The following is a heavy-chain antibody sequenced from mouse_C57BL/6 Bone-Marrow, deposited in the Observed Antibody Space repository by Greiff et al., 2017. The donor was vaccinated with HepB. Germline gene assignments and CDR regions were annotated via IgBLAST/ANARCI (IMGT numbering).Heavy chain of an antibody. CDR3: ARENYYGSSYRYFDV. D-gene: IGHD1-1*01. CDR1: GYTFTSYG. CDR2: IYPRSGNT. Sequence: VQLQQSGAELARPGASVKLSCKASGYTFTSYGISWVKQRTGQGLEWIGEIYPRSGNTYYNEKFKGKATLTADKSSSTAYMELRSLTSEDSAVYFCARENYYGSSYRYFDVWGTGTTVTASS. J-gene: IGHJ1*03. V-gene: IGHV1-81*01.